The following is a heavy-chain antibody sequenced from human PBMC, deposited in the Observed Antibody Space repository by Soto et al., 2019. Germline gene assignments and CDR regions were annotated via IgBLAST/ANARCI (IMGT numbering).Heavy chain of an antibody. CDR3: ARAHCGGDCYSGVDY. CDR2: INPNSGGT. Sequence: ASVPVSCKTSGYTIPISGFIWVRQDPGQGLEWMGWINPNSGGTNYAQKFQGWVTMTRDTSISTAYMELSRLRSDDTAVYYCARAHCGGDCYSGVDYWGQGTLVTVSS. J-gene: IGHJ4*02. V-gene: IGHV1-2*04. CDR1: GYTIPISG. D-gene: IGHD2-21*02.